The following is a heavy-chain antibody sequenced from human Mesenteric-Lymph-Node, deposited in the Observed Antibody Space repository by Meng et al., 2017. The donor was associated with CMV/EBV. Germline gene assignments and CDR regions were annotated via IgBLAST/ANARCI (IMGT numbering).Heavy chain of an antibody. CDR1: GFTFSSYW. CDR2: IKQDGSEK. J-gene: IGHJ5*02. CDR3: ARGPGYRWFDP. D-gene: IGHD5-12*01. V-gene: IGHV3-7*01. Sequence: LSLTCAASGFTFSSYWMSWVRQAPGKGLEWVANIKQDGSEKYYVDSVKGRFAISRDNAKNSLYLQMNSLRAEDTAVYYCARGPGYRWFDPWGQGTLVTVSS.